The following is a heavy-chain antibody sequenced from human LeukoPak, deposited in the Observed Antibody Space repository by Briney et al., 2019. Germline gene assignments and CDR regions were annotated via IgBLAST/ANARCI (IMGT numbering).Heavy chain of an antibody. CDR3: ARHMTMYNWFDP. J-gene: IGHJ5*02. Sequence: SETLSLTCTVSGGSISSYYWSWIRQPPGKGLEWIGYIYYSGSTNYNPSLKSRVTISVDTSKNQFSLKLSSVTAADTAVYYCARHMTMYNWFDPWGQGTLVTVSS. CDR2: IYYSGST. CDR1: GGSISSYY. V-gene: IGHV4-59*08. D-gene: IGHD4/OR15-4a*01.